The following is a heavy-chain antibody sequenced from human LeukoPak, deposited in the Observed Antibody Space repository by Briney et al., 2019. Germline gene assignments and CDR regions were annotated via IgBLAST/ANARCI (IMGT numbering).Heavy chain of an antibody. D-gene: IGHD2-15*01. CDR2: INSDGDST. CDR1: GFTFSTYW. Sequence: GGSLRLSCAASGFTFSTYWMHWVRQAPGKGPVWVSRINSDGDSTTYADSVKGRFTISRDNAKSTVHLQMNSLRAEDTAVYYCALYCSGGSCYSMGGAFDIWGQGTVVTVSS. J-gene: IGHJ3*02. CDR3: ALYCSGGSCYSMGGAFDI. V-gene: IGHV3-74*01.